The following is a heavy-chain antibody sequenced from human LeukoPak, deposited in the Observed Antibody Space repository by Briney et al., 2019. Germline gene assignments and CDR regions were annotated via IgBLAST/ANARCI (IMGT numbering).Heavy chain of an antibody. CDR3: TRVLAAAGRWFDP. D-gene: IGHD6-13*01. CDR2: ITSKAYGATT. V-gene: IGHV3-49*03. Sequence: GGSLRLSCTTSGFTFGDYAMSWFRQAPGKGLEWVGFITSKAYGATTEYAASVKDRFFLSRDDSKSIAYLQMNSLETEDTAVYYCTRVLAAAGRWFDPWGQGSLVTVSS. J-gene: IGHJ5*02. CDR1: GFTFGDYA.